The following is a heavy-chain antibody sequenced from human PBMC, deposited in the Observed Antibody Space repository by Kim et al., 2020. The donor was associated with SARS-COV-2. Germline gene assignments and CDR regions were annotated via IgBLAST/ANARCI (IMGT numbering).Heavy chain of an antibody. CDR2: IYYSGST. Sequence: SETLSLTCTVSGGSISSSSYFWGWIRQPPGKGLEWIGSIYYSGSTYYNPSLKSRVTISVDTSKNQFSLKLSSVTAADSAVYYCARRGSGYNNLFDPWGQGTLVTVSS. D-gene: IGHD3-22*01. J-gene: IGHJ5*02. CDR1: GGSISSSSYF. V-gene: IGHV4-39*01. CDR3: ARRGSGYNNLFDP.